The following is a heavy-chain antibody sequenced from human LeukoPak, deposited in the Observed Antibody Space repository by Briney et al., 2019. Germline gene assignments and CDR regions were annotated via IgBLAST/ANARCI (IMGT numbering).Heavy chain of an antibody. V-gene: IGHV5-51*01. CDR1: GYSFSTYW. CDR3: ARHSGMTAAAKDY. CDR2: IYPGDSDT. Sequence: GESLKISCKGSGYSFSTYWIGWVRQMPGKGLEWMGIIYPGDSDTRYSPSFQGQVTISVDKSINTAYLQWSSLKASDTAMYYCARHSGMTAAAKDYWGQGTLVTVSS. J-gene: IGHJ4*02. D-gene: IGHD6-13*01.